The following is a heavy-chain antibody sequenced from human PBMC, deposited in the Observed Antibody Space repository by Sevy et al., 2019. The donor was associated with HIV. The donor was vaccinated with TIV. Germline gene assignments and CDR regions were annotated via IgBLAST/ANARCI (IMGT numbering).Heavy chain of an antibody. CDR3: ARGSGMSWFDP. D-gene: IGHD3-10*01. CDR1: GGSISNYY. V-gene: IGHV4-59*01. J-gene: IGHJ5*02. Sequence: SETLSLTCTVSGGSISNYYCSWIRQPPGKGLEWIGYIYYSGNTEYNPSLKSRVTISADTSKNQFSLKMHSVTAADTAVYYCARGSGMSWFDPWGRGTLVTVSS. CDR2: IYYSGNT.